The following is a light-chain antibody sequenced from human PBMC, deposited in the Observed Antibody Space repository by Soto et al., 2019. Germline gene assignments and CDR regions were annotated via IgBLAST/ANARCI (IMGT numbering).Light chain of an antibody. Sequence: QSVLTQPPSVSGAPGQRVTISCTGSSSNIGAGYDVHWYQQLPGEAPTLLIFGIFNRPSGVSERFSGSRSGASASLAIAGLQAEDEADYYCSSYTNINTRACVFGTGTKVTVL. CDR1: SSNIGAGYD. J-gene: IGLJ1*01. CDR3: SSYTNINTRACV. CDR2: GIF. V-gene: IGLV1-40*01.